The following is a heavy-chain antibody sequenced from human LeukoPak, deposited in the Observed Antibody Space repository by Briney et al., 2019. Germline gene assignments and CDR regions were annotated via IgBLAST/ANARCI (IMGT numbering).Heavy chain of an antibody. CDR3: ASFRGSGSYEYYFDY. Sequence: ASVKVSCKASGYTFTGYYMHWVRQAPGQGLEWMGWINPNSGGTNYAQKFQGRVTMTRDTSISTAYMELSRLRSDDTAVYYCASFRGSGSYEYYFDYWGQGTLVTVSS. D-gene: IGHD1-26*01. CDR1: GYTFTGYY. CDR2: INPNSGGT. J-gene: IGHJ4*02. V-gene: IGHV1-2*02.